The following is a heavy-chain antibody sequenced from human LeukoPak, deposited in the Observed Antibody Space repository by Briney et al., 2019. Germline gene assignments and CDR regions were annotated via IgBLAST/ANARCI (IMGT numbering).Heavy chain of an antibody. Sequence: ASVKVSCKASGYTFTGYYMHWVRQAPGQGLEWMGWINPNSGGTNYAQKFQGRVTMTRDTSISTAYMELSRLRSDDTAVYYCARDYYDSSGYYYNMGFDYWGQGTLVTVSS. CDR2: INPNSGGT. V-gene: IGHV1-2*02. J-gene: IGHJ4*02. D-gene: IGHD3-22*01. CDR3: ARDYYDSSGYYYNMGFDY. CDR1: GYTFTGYY.